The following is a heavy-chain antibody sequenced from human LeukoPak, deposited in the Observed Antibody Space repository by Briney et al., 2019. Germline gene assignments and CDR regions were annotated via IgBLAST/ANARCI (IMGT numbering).Heavy chain of an antibody. D-gene: IGHD3-22*01. J-gene: IGHJ3*02. CDR1: VYSFTSYW. CDR3: ARHYYYDSSGYYSRGAFDI. Sequence: GESLKISCKGSVYSFTSYWIGWARQMPGKGLEWMGIIYPGDSDTRYSPSFQSQVTLSADKSISTAYLPWSSLKASDTAMYYCARHYYYDSSGYYSRGAFDIWGQGTMVTVSS. V-gene: IGHV5-51*01. CDR2: IYPGDSDT.